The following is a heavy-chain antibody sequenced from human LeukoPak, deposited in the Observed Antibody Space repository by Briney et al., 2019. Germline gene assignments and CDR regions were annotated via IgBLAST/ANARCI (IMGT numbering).Heavy chain of an antibody. Sequence: PSETLSLTCTVSGGSISSSSYYWGWIRQPPGKGLEWIGYFYHSGNTYYNPSLKSRVTISVDGSKNQFSLKLSSVTAADTAVYYCARGDYSDNPLDYWGQGTLVTVSS. CDR3: ARGDYSDNPLDY. CDR2: FYHSGNT. D-gene: IGHD3-22*01. CDR1: GGSISSSSYY. V-gene: IGHV4-39*07. J-gene: IGHJ4*02.